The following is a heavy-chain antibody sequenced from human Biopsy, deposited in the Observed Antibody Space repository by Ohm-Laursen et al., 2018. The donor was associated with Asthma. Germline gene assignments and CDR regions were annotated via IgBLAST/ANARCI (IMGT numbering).Heavy chain of an antibody. J-gene: IGHJ4*02. CDR1: GFAVSRDH. CDR2: IYSGGTS. Sequence: GSLRLSCAASGFAVSRDHMFWVRQAPGKGLEWVSVIYSGGTSHTADSVRDRFTISRDYSKNTLYLQMHSLRAEDTAVYYCARGDSSNWSHYYFDYWGQGTLVTVSS. CDR3: ARGDSSNWSHYYFDY. V-gene: IGHV3-53*01. D-gene: IGHD3-22*01.